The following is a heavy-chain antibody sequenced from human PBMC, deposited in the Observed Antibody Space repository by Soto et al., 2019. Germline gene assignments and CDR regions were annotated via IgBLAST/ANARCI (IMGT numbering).Heavy chain of an antibody. CDR3: ARGPRAPPPHDYGMDV. CDR1: GGSISSYY. CDR2: ISGGGGTT. Sequence: PSETLSLTCSVSGGSISSYYWSWVRQAPGKGLEWVAAISGGGGTTYYGDSVEGRFTMSRDNSKNTLYLQMNSLRADDTAVYYCARGPRAPPPHDYGMDVWGQGTTVTVSS. V-gene: IGHV3-23*01. J-gene: IGHJ6*02.